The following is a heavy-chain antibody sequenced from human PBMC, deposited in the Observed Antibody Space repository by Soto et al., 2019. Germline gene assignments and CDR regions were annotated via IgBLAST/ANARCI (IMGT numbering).Heavy chain of an antibody. CDR1: GGTFSSYA. CDR2: IIPIFGTA. D-gene: IGHD3-3*01. Sequence: VKVSCKASGGTFSSYAISWVRQAPGQGLEWMGGIIPIFGTANYAQKFQGRVTITADESTSTAYMELSSLRSEDTAVYYCARDTQIFGVAYRRGYYYYYGMDVWGQGTTVTVSS. V-gene: IGHV1-69*13. CDR3: ARDTQIFGVAYRRGYYYYYGMDV. J-gene: IGHJ6*02.